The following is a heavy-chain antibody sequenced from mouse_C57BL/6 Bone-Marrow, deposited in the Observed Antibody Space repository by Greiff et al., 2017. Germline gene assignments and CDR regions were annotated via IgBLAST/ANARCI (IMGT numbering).Heavy chain of an antibody. CDR3: ARRITDWFAY. D-gene: IGHD2-4*01. V-gene: IGHV1-59*01. CDR1: GYTFTSYW. Sequence: VQLQQPGAELVMPGASVKLSCKASGYTFTSYWMHWVKQRPGQGLEWIGVIDPSDSYTNYNQKFKGKATLTVDTSSSTAYMQLSSLTSEDSAVYYCARRITDWFAYWGQGTLVTVSA. J-gene: IGHJ3*01. CDR2: IDPSDSYT.